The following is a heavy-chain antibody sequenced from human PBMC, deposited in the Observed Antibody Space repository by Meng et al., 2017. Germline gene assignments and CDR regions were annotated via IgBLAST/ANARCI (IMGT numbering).Heavy chain of an antibody. CDR2: IYYSGST. J-gene: IGHJ5*02. D-gene: IGHD6-13*01. CDR1: GRSISSGGYY. Sequence: PLPEPGPGRWTPSQPRSLTCTVFGRSISSGGYYWSWIRQHPGKGLEWIGYIYYSGSTYYNPSLESLVTISVDTSKNQFSLKLSSVTAADTAVYYCARVVGKLGIAAATRFDPWGQGTLVTVSS. CDR3: ARVVGKLGIAAATRFDP. V-gene: IGHV4-31*01.